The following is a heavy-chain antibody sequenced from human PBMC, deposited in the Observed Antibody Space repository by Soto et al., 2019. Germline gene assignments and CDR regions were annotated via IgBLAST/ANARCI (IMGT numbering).Heavy chain of an antibody. D-gene: IGHD3-3*01. J-gene: IGHJ6*02. CDR1: GYTFTSYG. V-gene: IGHV1-18*01. CDR3: ARAAPTAVPDLYGMDV. Sequence: QVQLVQSGAAVKKPGASVKVSCKASGYTFTSYGISWVRQAPGQGLEWMGWISAYNGNTNYAQKLQGRVTMTTDTSTSTAYMELRSLRSDDTAVYYCARAAPTAVPDLYGMDVWGQGTTVTVSS. CDR2: ISAYNGNT.